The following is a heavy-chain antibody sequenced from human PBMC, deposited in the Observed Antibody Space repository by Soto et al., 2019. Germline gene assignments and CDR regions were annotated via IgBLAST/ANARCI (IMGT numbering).Heavy chain of an antibody. V-gene: IGHV3-9*01. CDR3: AKDISVPYYDILTGPLDY. D-gene: IGHD3-9*01. Sequence: EVPLVESGGGLVQPGRSLRLSCAASGFTFDDYAMHWVRQAPGKGLEWVSGISWNSGSIGYADSVKGRFTISRDNAKNSLYLQMNSLRAEDTALYYCAKDISVPYYDILTGPLDYWGQGTLVTVSS. CDR2: ISWNSGSI. J-gene: IGHJ4*02. CDR1: GFTFDDYA.